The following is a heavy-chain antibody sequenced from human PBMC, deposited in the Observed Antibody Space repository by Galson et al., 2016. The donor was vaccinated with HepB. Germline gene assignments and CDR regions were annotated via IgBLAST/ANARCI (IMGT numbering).Heavy chain of an antibody. J-gene: IGHJ5*02. CDR3: ARAPEFYYASGRSWFDP. Sequence: SETLSLTCSVSGGSISSSGHYWGWIRQTPGKGLEWIATVHHTGRTNYSPSLNLRVTISIDTSKNQFSLRLTSVTAADTAMYYCARAPEFYYASGRSWFDPWGQGTLVTVSS. CDR2: VHHTGRT. CDR1: GGSISSSGHY. D-gene: IGHD3-10*01. V-gene: IGHV4-39*07.